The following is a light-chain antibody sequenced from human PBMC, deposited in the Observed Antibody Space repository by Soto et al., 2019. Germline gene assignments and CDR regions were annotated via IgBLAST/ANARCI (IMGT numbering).Light chain of an antibody. CDR1: QSVSSS. CDR2: GAS. V-gene: IGKV3-15*01. Sequence: EVVMTQSPATLSMSPGERATLSCRASQSVSSSLAWYQQKPGQAPRLLIYGASTRATGIPDRFSGSGSETEFTLTISSLKDDDLTIYYCQQYNNWWTFGQGTKVEIK. CDR3: QQYNNWWT. J-gene: IGKJ1*01.